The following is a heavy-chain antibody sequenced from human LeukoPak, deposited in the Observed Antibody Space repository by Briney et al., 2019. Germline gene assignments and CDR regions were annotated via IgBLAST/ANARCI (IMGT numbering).Heavy chain of an antibody. Sequence: ASVKVSCKASGYTFTGYYMHWVRQAPGQGLEWMGWINPNSGGTNYAQKFQGRVTMTRDTSISTAYMELSRLRSDDTAVYYSARALVVGAKYFDYWGQGTLVTVSS. J-gene: IGHJ4*02. V-gene: IGHV1-2*02. CDR2: INPNSGGT. CDR3: ARALVVGAKYFDY. D-gene: IGHD2-15*01. CDR1: GYTFTGYY.